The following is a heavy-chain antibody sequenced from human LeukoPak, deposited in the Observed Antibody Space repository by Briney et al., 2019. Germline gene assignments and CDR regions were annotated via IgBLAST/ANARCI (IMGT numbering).Heavy chain of an antibody. Sequence: PGGSLRLSRAASGFTFSSYSMNWVRQAPGKGLEWVSSISSSSSYIYYADSVKGRFTISRDNAKNSLYLQMNSLRAEDTAVYYCARDRYYTAMGTGGDYWGQGTLVTVSS. CDR2: ISSSSSYI. CDR3: ARDRYYTAMGTGGDY. V-gene: IGHV3-21*01. CDR1: GFTFSSYS. D-gene: IGHD5-18*01. J-gene: IGHJ4*02.